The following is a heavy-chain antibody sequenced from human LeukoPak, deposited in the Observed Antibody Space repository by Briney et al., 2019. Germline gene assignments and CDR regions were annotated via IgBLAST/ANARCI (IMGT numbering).Heavy chain of an antibody. CDR1: GFTVSSNY. Sequence: GGSLRLSCAASGFTVSSNYMSWVRQAPGKGLEWVSAIYTGGSTYYADSVKGRFTISRDNSRSTLDLQMNSLRVEDTAVYYCAKGAIRTSITCYFDYWGQGTLVTVSS. CDR2: IYTGGST. J-gene: IGHJ4*02. V-gene: IGHV3-66*02. CDR3: AKGAIRTSITCYFDY. D-gene: IGHD1-14*01.